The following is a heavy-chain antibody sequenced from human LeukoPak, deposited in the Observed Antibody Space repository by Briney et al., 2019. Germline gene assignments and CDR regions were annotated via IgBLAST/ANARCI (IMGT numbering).Heavy chain of an antibody. J-gene: IGHJ1*01. CDR1: GFTFSSYA. V-gene: IGHV3-23*01. D-gene: IGHD3-22*01. Sequence: GGSLRLSCAASGFTFSSYAMSWVRQAPGKGLEWVSAISGSGGSTYYADSVKGRFTISRDNSKNTLYLQMNSLRAEDTAVYYCANEGNYYDSSGYYRTHFQHWGQGTLVTVSS. CDR3: ANEGNYYDSSGYYRTHFQH. CDR2: ISGSGGST.